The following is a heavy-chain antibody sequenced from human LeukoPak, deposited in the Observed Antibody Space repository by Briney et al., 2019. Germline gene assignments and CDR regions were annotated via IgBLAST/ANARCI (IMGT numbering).Heavy chain of an antibody. CDR2: IYPGDSDT. CDR3: ARLPHYYDSSGYHEGYYFDY. Sequence: GESLKISCKGSGYSFTSYWIGWVRQMPGKGLEWMGIIYPGDSDTRYSPSFQGQVTISADKSISTAYLQWSSLKASDTAMYYCARLPHYYDSSGYHEGYYFDYWGQGTLVTVSS. J-gene: IGHJ4*02. V-gene: IGHV5-51*01. D-gene: IGHD3-22*01. CDR1: GYSFTSYW.